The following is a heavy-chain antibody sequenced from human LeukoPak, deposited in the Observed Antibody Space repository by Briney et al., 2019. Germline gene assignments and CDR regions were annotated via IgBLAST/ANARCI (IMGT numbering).Heavy chain of an antibody. CDR1: GFTFSSYA. Sequence: PGRSLRLSCAASGFTFSSYAMHWVRQAPGKGLEWVAVISYDGSNKYYADSVKGRFTISRDNSKNTLYLQMNSLRAEDTAVYYCARDGLGYYDSSGYDYWGQGTLVTVSS. V-gene: IGHV3-30*04. CDR2: ISYDGSNK. J-gene: IGHJ4*02. D-gene: IGHD3-22*01. CDR3: ARDGLGYYDSSGYDY.